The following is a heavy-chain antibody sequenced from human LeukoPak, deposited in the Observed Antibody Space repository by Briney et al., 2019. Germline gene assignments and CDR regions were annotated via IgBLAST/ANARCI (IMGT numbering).Heavy chain of an antibody. CDR2: IYYNGNT. CDR3: AKGGWSLDI. J-gene: IGHJ3*02. CDR1: GGSISGSY. D-gene: IGHD6-19*01. Sequence: SETLSLTCTVSGGSISGSYWSWIRQSPGKGLEWVGYIYYNGNTDYNPSLRSRLTMSVDTSKNQFSLKLTSVTAADTALYYCAKGGWSLDIWGQGTMVTVSS. V-gene: IGHV4-59*03.